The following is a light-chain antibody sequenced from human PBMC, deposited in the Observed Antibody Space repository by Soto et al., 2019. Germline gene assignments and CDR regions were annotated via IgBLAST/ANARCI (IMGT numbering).Light chain of an antibody. CDR2: GAS. V-gene: IGKV3-15*01. J-gene: IGKJ1*01. CDR1: QSVSNN. CDR3: QQYNDWPPWT. Sequence: EILMTQSAATLSVSPGDRATLSCRASQSVSNNLAWYQQRPGQAPRLLIYGASTRATGIPARFSGSGSGTEFTLTISSLQSEDFAVYYCQQYNDWPPWTFGQGTKVEIK.